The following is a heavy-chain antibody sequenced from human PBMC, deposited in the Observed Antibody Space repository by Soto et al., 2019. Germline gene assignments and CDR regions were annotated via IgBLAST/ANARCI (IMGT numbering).Heavy chain of an antibody. Sequence: SETLSLTCAVYGGSFSGYYWSWIRQPPGKGLEWIGEINHSGSTNYNPSLKSRVTISVDTSKNQFSLKLGSVTAADTAVYYCARVLWYLGSYGMDVWGQGTTVTVSS. CDR1: GGSFSGYY. D-gene: IGHD2-15*01. CDR3: ARVLWYLGSYGMDV. J-gene: IGHJ6*02. V-gene: IGHV4-34*01. CDR2: INHSGST.